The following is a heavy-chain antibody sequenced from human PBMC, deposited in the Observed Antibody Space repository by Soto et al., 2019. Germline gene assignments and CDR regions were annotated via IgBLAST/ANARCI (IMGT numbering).Heavy chain of an antibody. Sequence: GGSLRLSCAASGFTFSSYAMHWVRQAPGKGLEWVAVISYDGSNKYYADSVKGRFTISRDNSKNTLYLQMNSLRAEDTAVYYCARDRKAAASYYYYGMDVWGQGTKVTAP. CDR1: GFTFSSYA. CDR2: ISYDGSNK. D-gene: IGHD2-2*01. V-gene: IGHV3-30-3*01. CDR3: ARDRKAAASYYYYGMDV. J-gene: IGHJ6*02.